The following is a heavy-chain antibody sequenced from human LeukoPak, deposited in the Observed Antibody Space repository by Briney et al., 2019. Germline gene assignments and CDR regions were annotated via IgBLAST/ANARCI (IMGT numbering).Heavy chain of an antibody. CDR3: ARGRVLLWFGRAYYYGMDV. Sequence: SETLSLTCAVYGVSFSGYYWSWIRQPPGKGLEWIGEINHSGSTNYNPSLKSRVAISVDTSKNQFSLKLSSVTAADTAVYYCARGRVLLWFGRAYYYGMDVWGQGTTVTVSS. CDR1: GVSFSGYY. CDR2: INHSGST. J-gene: IGHJ6*02. V-gene: IGHV4-34*01. D-gene: IGHD3-10*01.